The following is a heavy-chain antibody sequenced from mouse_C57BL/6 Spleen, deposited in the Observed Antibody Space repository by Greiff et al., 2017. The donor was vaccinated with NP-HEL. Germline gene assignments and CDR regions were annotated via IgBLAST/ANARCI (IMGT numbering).Heavy chain of an antibody. CDR3: ARMNYYGSSLDY. CDR1: GYTFTSYW. CDR2: IYPKSGGT. V-gene: IGHV1-72*01. Sequence: VQLQQPGAELVKPGASVKLSCKASGYTFTSYWMHWVKQRPGRGLEWIGRIYPKSGGTKYNEKFKSKATLTVDKPSSTAYMQLSSLTSEDSAVYYCARMNYYGSSLDYWGQGTTLTVSS. J-gene: IGHJ2*01. D-gene: IGHD1-1*01.